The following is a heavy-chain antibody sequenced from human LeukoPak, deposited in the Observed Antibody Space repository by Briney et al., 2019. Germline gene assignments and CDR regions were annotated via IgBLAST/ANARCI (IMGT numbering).Heavy chain of an antibody. Sequence: GGPLRLSCAGSGFTFSNSWMGWVRQAPGKGLEWVSAISGSGGSTYYADSVKGRFTISRDNSKNTLYLQMNSLRAEDTAVYYCAKASEYYYDSSGYQGYFDYWGQGTLVTVSS. J-gene: IGHJ4*02. V-gene: IGHV3-23*01. CDR3: AKASEYYYDSSGYQGYFDY. CDR2: ISGSGGST. D-gene: IGHD3-22*01. CDR1: GFTFSNSW.